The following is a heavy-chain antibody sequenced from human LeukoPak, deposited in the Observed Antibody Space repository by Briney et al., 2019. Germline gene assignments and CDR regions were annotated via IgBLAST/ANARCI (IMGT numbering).Heavy chain of an antibody. CDR1: GFTFSSYG. CDR3: AKDSYGDYEGYYFDY. V-gene: IGHV3-30*02. CDR2: IRYDGSNK. D-gene: IGHD4-17*01. J-gene: IGHJ4*02. Sequence: GGSLRLSCAASGFTFSSYGMHWVRQAPGKGLEWVAFIRYDGSNKYYADSVKGRFTISRDNSKNTLYLQMNSLRAEDTAVYYCAKDSYGDYEGYYFDYWGQGTLVTVSS.